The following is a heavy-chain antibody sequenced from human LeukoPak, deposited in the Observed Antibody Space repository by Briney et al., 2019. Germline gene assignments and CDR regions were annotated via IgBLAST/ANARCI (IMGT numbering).Heavy chain of an antibody. J-gene: IGHJ4*02. CDR3: AKGAEIRGSGSYWDY. V-gene: IGHV3-23*01. CDR1: GFTFRSYA. D-gene: IGHD3-10*01. CDR2: ISGSGGST. Sequence: GGSLRLSCAASGFTFRSYAMSWVRQAPGKGLEWVSAISGSGGSTYYADSVKGRFTISRDNSKNTLYLQMNSLRAEDTAVYYCAKGAEIRGSGSYWDYWGQGTLVTVSS.